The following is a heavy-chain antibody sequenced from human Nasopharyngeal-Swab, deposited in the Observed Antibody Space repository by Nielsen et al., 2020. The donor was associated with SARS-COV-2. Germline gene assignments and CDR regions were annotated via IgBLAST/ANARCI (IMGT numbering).Heavy chain of an antibody. D-gene: IGHD5-12*01. CDR3: ARDDIGYYYGMDV. Sequence: GGSLRLSCAASGFTFSSYAMSWVRQAPGKGLEWVSAISGSGGSTYYADSVKGRFTISRDNSKNTLYLQMNSLRAEDTAVYYCARDDIGYYYGMDVWGQGTTVTVSS. CDR1: GFTFSSYA. V-gene: IGHV3-23*01. CDR2: ISGSGGST. J-gene: IGHJ6*02.